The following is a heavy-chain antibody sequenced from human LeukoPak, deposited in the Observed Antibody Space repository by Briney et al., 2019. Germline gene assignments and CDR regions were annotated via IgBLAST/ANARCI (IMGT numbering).Heavy chain of an antibody. J-gene: IGHJ5*02. Sequence: GGSLRLSCEASGFTLSSYWMSWVRQAPGKGLEWVANIKYDGSQTHYVDAVKGRFTISRDNAKNPLYLQLNSLRAEDTAVYYCARNTDRDAYMASWGQGTLVTVSS. CDR3: ARNTDRDAYMAS. D-gene: IGHD5-24*01. CDR2: IKYDGSQT. CDR1: GFTLSSYW. V-gene: IGHV3-7*01.